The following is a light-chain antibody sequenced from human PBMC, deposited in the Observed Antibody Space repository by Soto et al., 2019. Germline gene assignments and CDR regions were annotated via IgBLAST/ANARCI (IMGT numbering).Light chain of an antibody. J-gene: IGKJ1*01. Sequence: IVMTQSPDSLAVSLGERATINCKSSQSVLYSSNNKNYLAWYQQKPGQPPRLLIYWASTRESGVPDRFSGSGPGTDFTLTISSLQAEDVAVYYCQQYYSTPWTFGQGTKVDIK. CDR3: QQYYSTPWT. CDR1: QSVLYSSNNKNY. V-gene: IGKV4-1*01. CDR2: WAS.